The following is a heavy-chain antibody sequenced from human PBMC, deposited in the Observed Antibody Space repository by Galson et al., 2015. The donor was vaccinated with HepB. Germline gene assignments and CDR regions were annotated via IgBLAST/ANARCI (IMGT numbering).Heavy chain of an antibody. CDR3: ARRCSSTSCYWVFDP. Sequence: QSGAEVKKPGESLRISCKASGYTFTSYAMHWVRQAPGQRLEWMGWINAGNGNTKYSQKFQGRVTITRDTSASTAYMELSSLRSEDTAVYYCARRCSSTSCYWVFDPWGQGTLVTVSS. CDR1: GYTFTSYA. V-gene: IGHV1-3*01. CDR2: INAGNGNT. D-gene: IGHD2-2*01. J-gene: IGHJ5*02.